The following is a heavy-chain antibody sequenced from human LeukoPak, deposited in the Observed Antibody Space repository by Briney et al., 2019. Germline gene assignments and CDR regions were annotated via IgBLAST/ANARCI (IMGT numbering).Heavy chain of an antibody. J-gene: IGHJ6*03. D-gene: IGHD2-21*01. CDR1: GFTFSSYP. V-gene: IGHV3-30*07. CDR2: ISSDGRNK. Sequence: GGSLRLSCTASGFTFSSYPLHWVRQAPGKGLEWVAAISSDGRNKYYADSVKGRFTISRDNSKNTLYLQMNSLRAEDTAIYYCAKKEGDTYFSWYMDVWGKGTTVTVSS. CDR3: AKKEGDTYFSWYMDV.